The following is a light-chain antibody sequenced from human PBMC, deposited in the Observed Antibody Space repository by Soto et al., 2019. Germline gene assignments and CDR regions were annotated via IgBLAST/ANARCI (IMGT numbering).Light chain of an antibody. CDR3: QRYNSYSEA. CDR1: QTISSW. CDR2: KAS. J-gene: IGKJ1*01. V-gene: IGKV1-5*03. Sequence: DIQMTLSPSTLSGSVGDRVTITCRASQTISSWLAWYQQKPGKAPKLLIYKASTLKSGVPSRFSGSGSGTEFTLTISSLQPDDFATYYCQRYNSYSEAFGQGTKVDIK.